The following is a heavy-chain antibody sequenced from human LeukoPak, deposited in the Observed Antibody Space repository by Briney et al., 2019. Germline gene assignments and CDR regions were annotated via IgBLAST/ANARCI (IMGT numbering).Heavy chain of an antibody. CDR2: ISGSGGRT. D-gene: IGHD3-10*01. V-gene: IGHV3-23*01. J-gene: IGHJ4*02. CDR3: AKESGRYFGSGSSDY. CDR1: GFTFSHYG. Sequence: PGGSLRLSCAASGFTFSHYGMNWVRHTPGKGLEWVSGISGSGGRTYSADSVKGRFTISRDNSKNTLYLQMNSLRAEDTAAYYCAKESGRYFGSGSSDYWGQGTLVTVSS.